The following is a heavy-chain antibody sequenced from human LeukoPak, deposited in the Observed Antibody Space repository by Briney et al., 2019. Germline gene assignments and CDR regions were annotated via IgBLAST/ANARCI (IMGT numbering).Heavy chain of an antibody. CDR3: AKGPPSSSAQYFQH. V-gene: IGHV3-23*01. CDR2: VSGSGDST. CDR1: GFTFSSYA. Sequence: GGSLRLSCAASGFTFSSYAMSWVRQAPGRGLEWVSAVSGSGDSTYYADSVKGRFSISRDNSKNTLCLQMNSLRAEDTAVYYCAKGPPSSSAQYFQHWGQGTLVTVSS. J-gene: IGHJ1*01. D-gene: IGHD6-6*01.